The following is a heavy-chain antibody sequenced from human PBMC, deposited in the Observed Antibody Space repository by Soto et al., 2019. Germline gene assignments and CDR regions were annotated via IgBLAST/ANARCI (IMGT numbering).Heavy chain of an antibody. CDR1: GFTFSSYW. CDR3: ARDFKDRG. J-gene: IGHJ4*02. CDR2: ISTDGRDT. Sequence: EVQVVESGGGLVQPGGSLRLSCVASGFTFSSYWMHWVRQVPGKGLAWVSGISTDGRDTRYADSVKGRFTISRDNAKNTLYLQMNSLRVEDTAVFYCARDFKDRGWGQGTLVTVSS. V-gene: IGHV3-74*01. D-gene: IGHD2-15*01.